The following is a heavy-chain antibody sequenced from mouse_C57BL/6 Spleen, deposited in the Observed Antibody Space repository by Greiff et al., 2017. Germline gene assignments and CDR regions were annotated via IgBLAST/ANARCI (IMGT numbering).Heavy chain of an antibody. CDR3: ARLLFTTVVATRYFDV. CDR1: GFTFSDYG. CDR2: ISSGSSTI. V-gene: IGHV5-17*01. D-gene: IGHD1-1*01. Sequence: EVKLVESGGGLVKPGGSLKLSCAASGFTFSDYGMHWVRQAPEKGLEWVAYISSGSSTIYYADTVKGRFTISRDNAKNTLFLQMTSLRSEDTAMYYCARLLFTTVVATRYFDVWGTGTTVTVSS. J-gene: IGHJ1*03.